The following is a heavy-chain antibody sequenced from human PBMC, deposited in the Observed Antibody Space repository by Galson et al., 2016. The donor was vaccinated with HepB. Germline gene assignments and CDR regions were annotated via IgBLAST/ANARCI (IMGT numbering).Heavy chain of an antibody. J-gene: IGHJ4*02. V-gene: IGHV3-23*01. D-gene: IGHD4-23*01. CDR3: AKGGLRWYHNFNC. CDR1: GFTFRSYG. Sequence: SLRLSCAASGFTFRSYGMHWFRQAPGKGLEWVSVISGSAGSTYYADSVKGRFTISRDNSKNMLYMQVNSLRAKDTAVYYCAKGGLRWYHNFNCWGQGTLVTVSS. CDR2: ISGSAGST.